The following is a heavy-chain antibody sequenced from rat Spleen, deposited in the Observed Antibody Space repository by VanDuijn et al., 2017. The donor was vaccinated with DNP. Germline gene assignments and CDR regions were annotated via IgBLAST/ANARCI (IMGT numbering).Heavy chain of an antibody. CDR1: GYSITSNY. D-gene: IGHD1-6*01. CDR3: ARSSSILDYFNY. Sequence: EVQLQESGPGLVKPSQSLSLTCSVTGYSITSNYWGWIRKFPGNKMEWMGYIRYSGSTGYNPSLKSRISITRDTSKKQFFLQLNAVTTEDTATYYCARSSSILDYFNYWGQGVMVTVSS. CDR2: IRYSGST. J-gene: IGHJ2*01. V-gene: IGHV3-1*01.